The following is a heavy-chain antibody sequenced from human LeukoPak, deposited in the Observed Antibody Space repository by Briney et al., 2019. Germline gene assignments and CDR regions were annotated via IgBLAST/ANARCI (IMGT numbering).Heavy chain of an antibody. CDR3: ARGEDTMVRGVSHRYYYYYYMDV. CDR1: GGTFSSYA. Sequence: SVKVSCKASGGTFSSYAISWVRQAPGQGLEWMGGIIPIFGTANYAQKFQGRVTITADESTSTAYMELSSLRSEDTAVYYCARGEDTMVRGVSHRYYYYYYMDVWGKGTTVTVSS. CDR2: IIPIFGTA. D-gene: IGHD3-10*01. J-gene: IGHJ6*03. V-gene: IGHV1-69*13.